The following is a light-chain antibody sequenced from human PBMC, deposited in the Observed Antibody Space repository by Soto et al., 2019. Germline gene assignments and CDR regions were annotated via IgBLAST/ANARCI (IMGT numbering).Light chain of an antibody. CDR3: QQYNNWPPMIT. Sequence: EIGMTQFPATLSVSPGERATLSCRASQSVSSNLAWYQQKPGQAPRLLIYGASTRATGIPARFSGSGSGTEFTLTISSLQSEDLAVYYCQQYNNWPPMITFGQGTRLEIK. J-gene: IGKJ5*01. CDR1: QSVSSN. V-gene: IGKV3-15*01. CDR2: GAS.